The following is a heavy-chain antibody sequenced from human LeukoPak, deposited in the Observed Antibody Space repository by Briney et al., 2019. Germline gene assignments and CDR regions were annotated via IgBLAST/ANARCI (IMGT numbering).Heavy chain of an antibody. Sequence: GGSLRLSCAASGFTVSSNYMGWVRQAPGKGLEWVSVIYSGGDTYYADSVKGRFTISRDNSKNMIYLEMSSLKAEDTAVYYCAKERSLEIAVAGTVFDYWGQGTLVTVSS. D-gene: IGHD6-19*01. J-gene: IGHJ4*02. CDR2: IYSGGDT. CDR3: AKERSLEIAVAGTVFDY. V-gene: IGHV3-66*01. CDR1: GFTVSSNY.